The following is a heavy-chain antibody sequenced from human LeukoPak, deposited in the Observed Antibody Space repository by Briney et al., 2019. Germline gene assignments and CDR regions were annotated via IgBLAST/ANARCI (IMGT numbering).Heavy chain of an antibody. CDR2: IYYSGST. CDR1: GGSISSSSYY. D-gene: IGHD1-20*01. CDR3: ARGRRNWNPTTTYYFDY. Sequence: PSETLSLTCTVSGGSISSSSYYWGWIRQPPGKGLEWIGSIYYSGSTYYNPSLKSRVTISVDTSKNQFSLKLSSVTAADTAVYYCARGRRNWNPTTTYYFDYWGQGTLVTVSS. V-gene: IGHV4-39*07. J-gene: IGHJ4*02.